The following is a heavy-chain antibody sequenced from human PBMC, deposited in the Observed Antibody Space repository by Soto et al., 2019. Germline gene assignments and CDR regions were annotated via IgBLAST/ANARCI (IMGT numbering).Heavy chain of an antibody. V-gene: IGHV3-48*03. CDR1: GFDFDNYE. J-gene: IGHJ6*02. CDR3: ARGAGFFYGVDV. Sequence: GGSLRLSCAASGFDFDNYEMNWVRQAPGKGLEWISFISYSGSTVYFADSVRDRFSISRDNSKNSLFLQMSSLRAEDSAIYYCARGAGFFYGVDVWGQGTTVT. CDR2: ISYSGSTV.